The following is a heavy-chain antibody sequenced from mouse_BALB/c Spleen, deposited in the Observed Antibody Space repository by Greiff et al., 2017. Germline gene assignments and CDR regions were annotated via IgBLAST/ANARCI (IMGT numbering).Heavy chain of an antibody. CDR2: ISNGGGST. CDR3: ARHADDGGFDY. CDR1: GFTFSSYT. J-gene: IGHJ2*01. V-gene: IGHV5-12-2*01. D-gene: IGHD2-12*01. Sequence: EVKLVESGGGLVQPGGSLKLSCAASGFTFSSYTMSWVRQTPEKRLEWVAYISNGGGSTYYPDTVKGRFTISRDNAKNTLYLQMSSLKSEDTAMYYCARHADDGGFDYWGQGTTLTVSS.